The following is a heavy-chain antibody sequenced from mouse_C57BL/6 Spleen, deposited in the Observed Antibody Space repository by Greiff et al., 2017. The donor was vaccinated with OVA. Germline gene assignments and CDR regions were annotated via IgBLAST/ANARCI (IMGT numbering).Heavy chain of an antibody. D-gene: IGHD1-1*01. CDR2: IDPSDSYT. Sequence: VQLQQPGAELVMPGASVKLSCKASGYTFTSYWMHWVKQRPGQGLEWIGEIDPSDSYTNYNQKIKGKSTLTVDKSSSTAYMQLSSLTSEDSAVYYCARHGSSPYYFDYWGQGTTLTVSS. V-gene: IGHV1-69*01. J-gene: IGHJ2*01. CDR3: ARHGSSPYYFDY. CDR1: GYTFTSYW.